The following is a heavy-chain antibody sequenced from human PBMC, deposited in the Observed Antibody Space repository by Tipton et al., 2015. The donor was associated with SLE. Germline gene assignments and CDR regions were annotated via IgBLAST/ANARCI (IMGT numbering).Heavy chain of an antibody. J-gene: IGHJ5*02. CDR1: GDSVSSYS. V-gene: IGHV4-59*08. CDR2: VYYSGST. CDR3: ARHSVYYGSGTHGRFWFDP. D-gene: IGHD3-10*01. Sequence: GLVKPSETLYLTCTVSGDSVSSYSWSWIRQPPEKGLEWVASVYYSGSTDHKTSVKSRATTSIDQSNNQVSLKLTSVAAADTAVYYCARHSVYYGSGTHGRFWFDPWGQGTLVTVSS.